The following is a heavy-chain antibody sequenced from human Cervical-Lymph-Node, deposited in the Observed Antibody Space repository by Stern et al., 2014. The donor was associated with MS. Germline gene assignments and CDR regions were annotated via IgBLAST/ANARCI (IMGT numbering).Heavy chain of an antibody. J-gene: IGHJ4*02. D-gene: IGHD3-3*01. CDR2: INPSGGST. CDR1: GYTFPSYY. Sequence: VQLVQSGAEVKKPGASVKVSCKASGYTFPSYYMHWVRQSPGQGLEWLGIINPSGGSTSYAQKFQGRVTMTRDTSTSTVYMELSSLRSEDTAVYYCTLYDGQDGFDYWGQGTLVTVSS. CDR3: TLYDGQDGFDY. V-gene: IGHV1-46*01.